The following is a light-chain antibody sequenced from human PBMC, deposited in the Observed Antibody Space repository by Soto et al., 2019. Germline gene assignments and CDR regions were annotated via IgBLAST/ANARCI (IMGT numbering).Light chain of an antibody. CDR3: QTWDTGIRV. CDR1: SGHSSYA. CDR2: LNSDGSH. V-gene: IGLV4-69*01. Sequence: QAVVTQSPSASASLGASVKLTCTLSSGHSSYAIAWHQQQTQKGPRYLMKLNSDGSHNKGDRIPDRFSGSSSGAERYLTISSLQSEDEADYYCQTWDTGIRVFGGGTKLTVL. J-gene: IGLJ3*02.